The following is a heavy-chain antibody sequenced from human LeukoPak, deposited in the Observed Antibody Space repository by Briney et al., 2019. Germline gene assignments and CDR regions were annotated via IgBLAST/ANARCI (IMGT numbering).Heavy chain of an antibody. CDR2: IYPGDSDT. CDR3: ARHRYYYDSSGYYSGPYYYYYMDV. Sequence: GESLKISCKGSGYSFTSYWIGWVRQMPGKGLEWMGIIYPGDSDTRYSPSFQGQVTISADKSISTAYPQWSSLKASDTAMYYCARHRYYYDSSGYYSGPYYYYYMDVWGKGTTVTVSS. V-gene: IGHV5-51*01. CDR1: GYSFTSYW. D-gene: IGHD3-22*01. J-gene: IGHJ6*03.